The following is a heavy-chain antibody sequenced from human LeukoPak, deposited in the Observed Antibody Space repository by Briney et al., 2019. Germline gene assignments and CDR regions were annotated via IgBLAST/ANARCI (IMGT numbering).Heavy chain of an antibody. Sequence: SETLSLTCAVYGGSFSGYYWSWIRQPPGKGLEWIGEINHSGSTNYNPSHKSRVTISVDTSKNQFSLKLSSVTAADTAVYYCARGLATHNFWSGYPAKSVGAFDIWGQGTMVTVSS. D-gene: IGHD3-3*01. V-gene: IGHV4-34*01. CDR3: ARGLATHNFWSGYPAKSVGAFDI. CDR1: GGSFSGYY. J-gene: IGHJ3*02. CDR2: INHSGST.